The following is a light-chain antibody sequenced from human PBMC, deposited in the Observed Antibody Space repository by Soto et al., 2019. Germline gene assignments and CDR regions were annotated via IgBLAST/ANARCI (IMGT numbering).Light chain of an antibody. CDR1: QPISSH. CDR2: GAS. J-gene: IGKJ2*01. CDR3: HQYDDGPYT. V-gene: IGKV3-15*01. Sequence: EIVLTQSPGTLSLSPGERATLSCRASQPISSHRYLAWYQQIPGQTPRLLIYGASTGATGIPVRFSGSGSGTEFTLTISSLQSEDFAVYYCHQYDDGPYTFGQGTK.